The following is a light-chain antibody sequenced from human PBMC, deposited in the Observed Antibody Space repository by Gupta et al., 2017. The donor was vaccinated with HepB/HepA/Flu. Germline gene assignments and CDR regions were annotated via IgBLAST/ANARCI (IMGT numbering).Light chain of an antibody. CDR2: AAS. CDR1: QDISNY. Sequence: DIQMTQSPSSLSASVGDRVIISCQASQDISNYLNWYQQKAGKAPKLLIYAASNLETGVPSRFSGRGYGTDFSFTINNRQPEDIATYYWQQSDYVPGFGGGTKVEIK. J-gene: IGKJ4*01. V-gene: IGKV1-33*01. CDR3: QQSDYVPG.